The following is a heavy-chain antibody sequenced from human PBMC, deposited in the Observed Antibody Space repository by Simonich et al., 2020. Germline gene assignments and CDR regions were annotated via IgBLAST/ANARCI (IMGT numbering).Heavy chain of an antibody. Sequence: GGGLVQPGGSLRLSCAASGFTFSSYAMSWVRQAPGKGLEWDSAFRGSGGSTYYADSVKGRLTISRDNSKNTLYLQMNSLRAEDTAVYYCAKDLGERITMIVVVIDAFDIWGQGTMVTVSS. CDR2: FRGSGGST. CDR1: GFTFSSYA. V-gene: IGHV3-23*01. J-gene: IGHJ3*02. D-gene: IGHD3-22*01. CDR3: AKDLGERITMIVVVIDAFDI.